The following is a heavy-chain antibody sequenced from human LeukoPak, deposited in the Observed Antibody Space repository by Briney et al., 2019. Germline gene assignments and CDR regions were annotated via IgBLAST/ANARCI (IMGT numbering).Heavy chain of an antibody. CDR1: GFTFSSYA. V-gene: IGHV3-23*01. CDR3: AKDSFPFIPAAENWFDP. J-gene: IGHJ5*02. Sequence: GGSLRLSCAASGFTFSSYAMRWLRQAPGKGLEGVTSISGSGGSTYYADSVKGLFTISRDNSKNTLYLQMNSLRAEDTAVYYCAKDSFPFIPAAENWFDPWGQGTLVTVSS. CDR2: ISGSGGST. D-gene: IGHD2-2*01.